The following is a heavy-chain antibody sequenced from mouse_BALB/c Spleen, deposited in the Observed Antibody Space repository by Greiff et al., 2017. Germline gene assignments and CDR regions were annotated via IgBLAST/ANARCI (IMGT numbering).Heavy chain of an antibody. CDR3: ARVLCGNPYAMDY. CDR2: IWSGGST. CDR1: GFSLTSYG. D-gene: IGHD2-1*01. J-gene: IGHJ4*01. V-gene: IGHV2-2*02. Sequence: QVQLQQSGPGLVQPSQSLSITCTASGFSLTSYGVHWVRQSPGKGLEWLGVIWSGGSTDYNAAFISRLSISKDNSKSQVFFKMNSLQANDTAIYYCARVLCGNPYAMDYWGQGTSVTVSS.